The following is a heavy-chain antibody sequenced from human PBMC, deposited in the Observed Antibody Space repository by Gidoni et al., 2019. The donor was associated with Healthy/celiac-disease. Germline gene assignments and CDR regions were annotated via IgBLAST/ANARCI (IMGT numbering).Heavy chain of an antibody. D-gene: IGHD6-19*01. V-gene: IGHV3-23*01. CDR3: ARSPWQWLVTNDAFDI. CDR2: ISGSGGRT. CDR1: GFTFSSYA. J-gene: IGHJ3*02. Sequence: EVQLLESGGGLVQPGGSLRLSCAASGFTFSSYAMSWVRQAPGKGLEWVSAISGSGGRTYYADSVKGRFNISRDNSKNTLYLQMNSLRAEDTAVYYCARSPWQWLVTNDAFDIWGQGTMVTVSS.